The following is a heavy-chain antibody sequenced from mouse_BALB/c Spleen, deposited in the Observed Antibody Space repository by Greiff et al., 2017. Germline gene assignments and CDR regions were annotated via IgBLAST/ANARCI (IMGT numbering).Heavy chain of an antibody. J-gene: IGHJ1*01. V-gene: IGHV5-6*01. CDR3: ARREYGNYRYFDV. Sequence: EVQLVESGGDLVKPGGSLKLSCAASGFTFSSYGMSWVRQTPDKRLEWVATISSGGSYTYYPDSVKGRFTISRDNAKNTLYLQMSSLKSEDTAMYYCARREYGNYRYFDVWGAGTTVTVSS. CDR2: ISSGGSYT. CDR1: GFTFSSYG. D-gene: IGHD2-10*02.